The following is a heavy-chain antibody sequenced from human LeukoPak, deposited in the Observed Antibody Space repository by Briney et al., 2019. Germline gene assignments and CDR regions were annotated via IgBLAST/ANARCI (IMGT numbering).Heavy chain of an antibody. CDR2: INPSGGST. V-gene: IGHV1-46*01. CDR1: GYTLTSYY. J-gene: IGHJ4*02. CDR3: ASGRLGYCLDY. Sequence: ASVKVSCKASGYTLTSYYMHWVRQAPGQGLEWMGIINPSGGSTSYAQKFQGRVTMTRDMSTSTVYMELSSLRSEDTAVYYCASGRLGYCLDYWGQGTLVTVSS. D-gene: IGHD2-15*01.